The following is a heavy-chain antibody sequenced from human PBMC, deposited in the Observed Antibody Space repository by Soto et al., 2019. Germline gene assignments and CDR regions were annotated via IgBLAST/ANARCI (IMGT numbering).Heavy chain of an antibody. V-gene: IGHV1-8*01. CDR3: AASEYYCSGGSCYPGDV. J-gene: IGHJ3*01. CDR2: MNPNSGNT. CDR1: GYTFTSYD. D-gene: IGHD2-15*01. Sequence: ASVKVSCKASGYTFTSYDINWVRQATGQGLEWMGWMNPNSGNTGYAQKFQGRVTMTTNKSTSTAYMELSSLRSEDTAVYYCAASEYYCSGGSCYPGDVWGQGTMVTVSS.